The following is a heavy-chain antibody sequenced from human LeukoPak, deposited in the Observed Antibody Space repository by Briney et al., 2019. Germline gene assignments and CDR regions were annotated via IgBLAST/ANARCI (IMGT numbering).Heavy chain of an antibody. CDR1: GFTFSSYG. CDR3: AKDRGDGYIARRYFDY. J-gene: IGHJ4*02. Sequence: GRPLRLSCVASGFTFSSYGLHWVRQAPGKGLEWVAIIWFDGSKTYYADSVKGRFTIYRDDSKNTLYLQMNSLRAEDTAVYYCAKDRGDGYIARRYFDYWGQGTLVTVSS. V-gene: IGHV3-33*03. D-gene: IGHD5-24*01. CDR2: IWFDGSKT.